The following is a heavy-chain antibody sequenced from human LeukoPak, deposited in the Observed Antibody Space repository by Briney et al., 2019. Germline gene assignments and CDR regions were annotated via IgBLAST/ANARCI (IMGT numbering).Heavy chain of an antibody. V-gene: IGHV3-53*01. Sequence: GGSLRLSCAASGFTVSSDYMSWVRQAPGQGLEWVSVLYSGGDTYYADSVKGRFSISRDNSKNTLYLEVKSLRADDTAVYYCARAKVGAAGFFAYWGQGTLVTVSS. J-gene: IGHJ4*02. D-gene: IGHD1-26*01. CDR1: GFTVSSDY. CDR3: ARAKVGAAGFFAY. CDR2: LYSGGDT.